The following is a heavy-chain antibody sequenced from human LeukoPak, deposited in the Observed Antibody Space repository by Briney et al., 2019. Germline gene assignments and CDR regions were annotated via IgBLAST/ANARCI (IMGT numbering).Heavy chain of an antibody. V-gene: IGHV4-39*07. CDR1: GGSISSSGYY. Sequence: SETLSLTCTVSGGSISSSGYYWGWIRQPPGKGLEWIGSIYYSGKTYYNPSLKSRVTISVDTSKNQFSLKLSSVTAADTAVYYCARETGTTFFFDYWGQGTLVTVSS. CDR3: ARETGTTFFFDY. J-gene: IGHJ4*02. D-gene: IGHD1-7*01. CDR2: IYYSGKT.